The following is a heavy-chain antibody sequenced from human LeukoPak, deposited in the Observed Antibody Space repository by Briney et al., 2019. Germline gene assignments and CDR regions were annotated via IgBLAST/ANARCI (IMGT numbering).Heavy chain of an antibody. CDR1: GGSISTSNYY. V-gene: IGHV4-39*01. CDR3: ARSDDSSGLEFINFDY. Sequence: SETLSLTCTVSGGSISTSNYYWGWIRHPPGKGLEWIGSIYYSGSTYYNPSLKSRVTISVDTSKNQFSLKLSSVTAADTAVYYCARSDDSSGLEFINFDYWGQGTLVTVSS. J-gene: IGHJ4*02. CDR2: IYYSGST. D-gene: IGHD6-19*01.